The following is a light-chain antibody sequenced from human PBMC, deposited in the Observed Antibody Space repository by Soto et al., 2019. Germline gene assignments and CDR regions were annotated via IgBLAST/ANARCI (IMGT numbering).Light chain of an antibody. CDR1: SGHSTYI. CDR3: ETWDTNTRV. CDR2: LEGSGSY. Sequence: QSVLAQSSSASASLGSSVRLTCTLSSGHSTYIIAWHQQQPGKAPRYLMNLEGSGSYNKGSGVPDRFSGSSSGADRYLTISNLQFEDEADYYCETWDTNTRVFGTGTKVTVL. J-gene: IGLJ1*01. V-gene: IGLV4-60*02.